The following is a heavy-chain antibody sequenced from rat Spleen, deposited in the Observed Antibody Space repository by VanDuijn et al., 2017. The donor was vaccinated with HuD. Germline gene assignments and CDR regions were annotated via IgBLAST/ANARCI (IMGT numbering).Heavy chain of an antibody. CDR3: ARGGRFGDY. V-gene: IGHV5-7*01. J-gene: IGHJ2*01. CDR2: ISYDGSST. CDR1: GFTFSDYN. Sequence: EVQLVESGGGLVQPGRSLKLSCAASGFTFSDYNMAWVRQAPKKGLEWVATISYDGSSTYYRDSVKGRFTISRDNAKSTLYLQMDSLRSEDTATYYCARGGRFGDYWGQGVMVTVSS. D-gene: IGHD4-3*01.